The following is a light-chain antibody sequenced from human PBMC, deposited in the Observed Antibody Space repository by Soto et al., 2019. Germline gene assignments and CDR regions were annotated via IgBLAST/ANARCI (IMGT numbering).Light chain of an antibody. V-gene: IGLV2-8*01. CDR2: EVT. CDR1: SSDAGGYNY. Sequence: QSVLTQPPSASGSPGQSVTISCTGTSSDAGGYNYLSWYQHRPGKAPQLIIYEVTKRPSGVPNRFFGSKSGNTASLTVSWLQAEDEADYFCMSYAGMYTYVFGTGTKVTVL. J-gene: IGLJ1*01. CDR3: MSYAGMYTYV.